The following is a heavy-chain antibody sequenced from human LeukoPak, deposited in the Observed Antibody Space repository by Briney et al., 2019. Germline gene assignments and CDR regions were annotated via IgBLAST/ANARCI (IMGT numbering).Heavy chain of an antibody. CDR2: ISAYNGNT. D-gene: IGHD2-2*01. J-gene: IGHJ4*02. CDR3: ARGGAIVVVPAANDY. CDR1: GYTFTSYG. Sequence: GASVKVSCKASGYTFTSYGISWVRQAPGQGLEGMGWISAYNGNTNYAQKLQGRVTMTTDTSTSTAYMELRSLRSDDTAVHYCARGGAIVVVPAANDYWGQGTLVTVSS. V-gene: IGHV1-18*01.